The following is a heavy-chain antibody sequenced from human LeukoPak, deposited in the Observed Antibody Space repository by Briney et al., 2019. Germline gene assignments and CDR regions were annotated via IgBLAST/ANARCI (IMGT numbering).Heavy chain of an antibody. V-gene: IGHV1-69*13. J-gene: IGHJ6*03. CDR1: GGTFSSYA. CDR2: IIPIFGTA. Sequence: SVKVSCKASGGTFSSYAISWVRQAPGQGLEWMGGIIPIFGTANYAQKFQGRVTITADESTSTAYMELSSLRSEDTAVYYCARDLTGHYDFWSGYSSYYYYMDVWGKGTTVSVSS. D-gene: IGHD3-3*01. CDR3: ARDLTGHYDFWSGYSSYYYYMDV.